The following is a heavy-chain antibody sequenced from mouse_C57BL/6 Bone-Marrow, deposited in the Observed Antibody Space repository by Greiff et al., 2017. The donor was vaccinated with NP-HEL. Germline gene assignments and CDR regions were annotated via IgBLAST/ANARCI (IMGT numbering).Heavy chain of an antibody. V-gene: IGHV1-50*01. J-gene: IGHJ3*01. CDR3: ARRRKDLAWFAY. Sequence: QVPLQQPGAELVKPGASVKLSCKASGYTFTSYWMQWVKQRPGQGLEWVGEIDPSDSYTKYHEKFKGKATLTADKSSSTAYMQFSSLTSEDSAIYYCARRRKDLAWFAYWGQGTLVTVSA. CDR1: GYTFTSYW. CDR2: IDPSDSYT.